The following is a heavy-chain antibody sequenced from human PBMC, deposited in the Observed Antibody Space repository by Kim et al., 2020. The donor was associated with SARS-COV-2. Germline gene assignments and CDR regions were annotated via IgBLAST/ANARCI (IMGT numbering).Heavy chain of an antibody. Sequence: GGSLRLSCAASGFTFSSYWMSWVRQAPGKGLEWVANIKQDGSEKYYVDSVKGRFTISRDNAKNSRYLQMNSLRAEDTAVYYCARDGVEAAGNYYYYGMDVWGQGTTVTVS. V-gene: IGHV3-7*03. J-gene: IGHJ6*02. D-gene: IGHD6-13*01. CDR3: ARDGVEAAGNYYYYGMDV. CDR2: IKQDGSEK. CDR1: GFTFSSYW.